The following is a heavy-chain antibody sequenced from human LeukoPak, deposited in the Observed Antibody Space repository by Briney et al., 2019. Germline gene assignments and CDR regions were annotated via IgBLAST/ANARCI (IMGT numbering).Heavy chain of an antibody. CDR3: ARAPLRYFDWFSDGYYYYGMDV. V-gene: IGHV3-7*01. D-gene: IGHD3-9*01. J-gene: IGHJ6*02. CDR2: IKQDGSEK. Sequence: SGGSRRLSCAASGFTFSSYWMSWVRQAPGKGLEWVANIKQDGSEKYYVDSVKGRFTISRDNAKNSLYLQMNSLRAEDTAVYYCARAPLRYFDWFSDGYYYYGMDVWGQGTTVTVSS. CDR1: GFTFSSYW.